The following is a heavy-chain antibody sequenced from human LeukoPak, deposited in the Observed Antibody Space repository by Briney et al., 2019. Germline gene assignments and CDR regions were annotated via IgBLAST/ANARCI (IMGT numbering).Heavy chain of an antibody. CDR2: IRYNGNNQ. Sequence: GGSLRLSCAASGFTFNNYGMHWVRQAPGKGLEWVAFIRYNGNNQYYADSVKGRFTISRDNSKNTLYLQMNSLRAEDTAVYYCAALAGDYVLDYWGQGTLVTVSS. V-gene: IGHV3-30*02. CDR1: GFTFNNYG. D-gene: IGHD4-17*01. CDR3: AALAGDYVLDY. J-gene: IGHJ4*02.